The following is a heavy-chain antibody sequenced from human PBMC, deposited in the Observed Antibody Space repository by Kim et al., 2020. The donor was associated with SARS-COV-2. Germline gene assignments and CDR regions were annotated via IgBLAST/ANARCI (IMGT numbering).Heavy chain of an antibody. Sequence: GGSLRLSCISSGFTFREFPMAWVRQAPGKGLEWIGFIRSTICGGTTEYAASVRGRFIISRADSKHIAHLHLNSLKTEDTGVYYCVRVDCSMIRCYGDDFRIYHGMDVWGQRPTV. J-gene: IGHJ6*02. D-gene: IGHD3-16*01. CDR3: VRVDCSMIRCYGDDFRIYHGMDV. CDR2: IRSTICGGTT. V-gene: IGHV3-49*04. CDR1: GFTFREFP.